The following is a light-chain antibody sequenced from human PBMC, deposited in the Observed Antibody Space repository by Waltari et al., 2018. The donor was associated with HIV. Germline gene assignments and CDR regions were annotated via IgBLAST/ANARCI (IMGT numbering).Light chain of an antibody. CDR3: QTWGTVV. V-gene: IGLV4-69*01. CDR2: LKSDGSH. J-gene: IGLJ2*01. CDR1: SGHSSYA. Sequence: QLVLTQSPSASASLGASVKLTCTLSSGHSSYAIAWHQQQPEKGPRYLMNLKSDGSHSKGDGIPVRFSGSSSGAERYLTISSLQSEDKADYYCQTWGTVVFGGGTKLTVL.